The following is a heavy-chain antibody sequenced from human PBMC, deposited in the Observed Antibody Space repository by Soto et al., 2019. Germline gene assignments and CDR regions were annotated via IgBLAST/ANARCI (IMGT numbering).Heavy chain of an antibody. D-gene: IGHD2-15*01. CDR1: GGSISSYY. CDR3: ARDLKEYCSDGKCNWFDP. V-gene: IGHV4-59*01. CDR2: IYYSGST. Sequence: SETLSLTCTVSGGSISSYYWNWIRQPPGKGLEWIGYIYYSGSTNYNPSLKSRVTISLDTSKNQFSLKLSSVTAADAAVYYCARDLKEYCSDGKCNWFDPWGQGTLVTVSS. J-gene: IGHJ5*02.